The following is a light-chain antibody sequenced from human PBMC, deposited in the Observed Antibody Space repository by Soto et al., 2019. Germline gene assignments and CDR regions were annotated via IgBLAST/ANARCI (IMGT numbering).Light chain of an antibody. CDR3: QKYSSVPV. J-gene: IGKJ3*01. V-gene: IGKV1-27*01. Sequence: DIQMTQSPTSLSASVGDRVTITCRARQGIRNFVAWYQQKPGKAPKLLIYAASTLQSGVPSRFSGSGSGTDFTLTIHSLQPEDVATYSCQKYSSVPVFGPGTKVEIK. CDR2: AAS. CDR1: QGIRNF.